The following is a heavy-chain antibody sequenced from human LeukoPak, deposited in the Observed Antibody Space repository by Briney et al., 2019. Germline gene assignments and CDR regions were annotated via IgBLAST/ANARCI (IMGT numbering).Heavy chain of an antibody. CDR2: MAVNGRT. V-gene: IGHV4-61*02. Sequence: SETLSLTCTVSGDTISSGTYYWTWIRQPAGEGLEWIGRMAVNGRTNYNPSLKSRLTMSVNTSQNQFSLRLTSVTAADTAFYYCARGDYHYLSGTYSFDLWGQGIRVTVSS. J-gene: IGHJ5*02. CDR3: ARGDYHYLSGTYSFDL. D-gene: IGHD3-22*01. CDR1: GDTISSGTYY.